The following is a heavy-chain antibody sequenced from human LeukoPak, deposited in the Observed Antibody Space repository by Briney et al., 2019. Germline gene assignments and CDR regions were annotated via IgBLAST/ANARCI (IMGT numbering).Heavy chain of an antibody. CDR3: ARASDYDYVWGSYRYYDRFDP. CDR2: ISSSSSYI. J-gene: IGHJ5*02. D-gene: IGHD3-16*02. CDR1: GFTFSSYS. Sequence: GGSLRLSCAASGFTFSSYSMNWVRQAPGKGLEWVSSISSSSSYIYYADSVKGRFTISRDNAKNSLYLQMNSLRAEDTAVYYCARASDYDYVWGSYRYYDRFDPWGQGTLVTGSS. V-gene: IGHV3-21*01.